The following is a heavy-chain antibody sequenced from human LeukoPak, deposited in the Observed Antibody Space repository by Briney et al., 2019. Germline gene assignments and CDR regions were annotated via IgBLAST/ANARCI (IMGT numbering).Heavy chain of an antibody. CDR1: GYTFTSYG. J-gene: IGHJ4*02. CDR3: ARDWGLTMVRGVSGHRDFDY. V-gene: IGHV1-18*01. Sequence: GASEKVSCKASGYTFTSYGISWVRQAPGQGLEWMGWISAYNGNTNYAQKLQGRVTMTTDTSTSTAYMELRSLRSDDTAVYYCARDWGLTMVRGVSGHRDFDYWGQGTLVTVSS. CDR2: ISAYNGNT. D-gene: IGHD3-10*01.